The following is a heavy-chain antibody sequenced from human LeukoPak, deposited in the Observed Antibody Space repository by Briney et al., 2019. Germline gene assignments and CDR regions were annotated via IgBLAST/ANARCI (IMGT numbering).Heavy chain of an antibody. CDR2: IYYSGST. J-gene: IGHJ4*02. V-gene: IGHV4-39*01. CDR3: ARRRIVGAIGY. D-gene: IGHD1-26*01. CDR1: GGSISSSSYY. Sequence: SETLSLTCSPSGGSISSSSYYWAWIRQPPGKGLEWIGSIYYSGSTYYNPSLKSRVTISVDTSKNQFSLKLSSVTAADTAVYYCARRRIVGAIGYWGQGTLVTVSS.